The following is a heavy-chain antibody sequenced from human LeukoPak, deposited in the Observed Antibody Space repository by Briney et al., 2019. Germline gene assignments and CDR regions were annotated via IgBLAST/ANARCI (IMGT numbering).Heavy chain of an antibody. CDR2: INPNSGGT. J-gene: IGHJ6*03. CDR3: ARKNWNYGVHYYYYMDV. V-gene: IGHV1-2*06. CDR1: GYTFTGYY. Sequence: GASVKVSCKASGYTFTGYYMHWVRQAPGQGLEWMGRINPNSGGTNYAQKFQGRVTMTRDTSISTAYMELSRLRSDDTAVYYCARKNWNYGVHYYYYMDVRGKGTTVTVSS. D-gene: IGHD1-7*01.